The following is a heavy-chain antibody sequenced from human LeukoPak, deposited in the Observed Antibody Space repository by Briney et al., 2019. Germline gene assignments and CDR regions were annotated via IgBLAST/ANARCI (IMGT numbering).Heavy chain of an antibody. CDR3: AREGSIAAAGTLGY. CDR1: GYTFTCYY. Sequence: GASVKVSCKASGYTFTCYYMHWVRQAPGQGLEWMGWINPNSGGTNYAQKFQGWVTMTRDTSISTAYMELSRLRSDDTAVYYCAREGSIAAAGTLGYWGQGTLVTVSS. D-gene: IGHD6-13*01. CDR2: INPNSGGT. J-gene: IGHJ4*02. V-gene: IGHV1-2*04.